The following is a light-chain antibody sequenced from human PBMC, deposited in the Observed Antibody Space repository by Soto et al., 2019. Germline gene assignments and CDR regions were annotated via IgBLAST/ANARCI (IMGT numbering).Light chain of an antibody. CDR2: DVS. Sequence: QSVLTQPASVSGSPGQSITISCTGTSSDIGGYNYVSWYQQHPGKAPKLLIYDVSIRPSGVSNRFSGSKSGNTASLTISGLQADDESDYYCCSFTSTSTLVLFGGGTKVTVL. J-gene: IGLJ2*01. V-gene: IGLV2-14*03. CDR3: CSFTSTSTLVL. CDR1: SSDIGGYNY.